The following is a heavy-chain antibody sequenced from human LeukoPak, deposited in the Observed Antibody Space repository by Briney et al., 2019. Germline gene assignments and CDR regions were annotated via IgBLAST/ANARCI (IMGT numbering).Heavy chain of an antibody. CDR3: AKNRGGTYKYYMDV. J-gene: IGHJ6*03. D-gene: IGHD1-1*01. CDR2: VSGSGGAT. CDR1: GFTFNNYA. V-gene: IGHV3-23*01. Sequence: GGSLRLSCAASGFTFNNYAMGWVRQAPGMGLDWLSYVSGSGGATYYAASVKGRFTISRDNSKNTVYLQMGSLRAEDTAVYYCAKNRGGTYKYYMDVWGNGTTVTVSS.